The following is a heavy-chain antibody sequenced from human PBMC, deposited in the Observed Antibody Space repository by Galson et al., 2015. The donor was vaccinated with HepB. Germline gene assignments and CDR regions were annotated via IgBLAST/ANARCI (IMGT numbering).Heavy chain of an antibody. D-gene: IGHD4-17*01. V-gene: IGHV3-33*01. Sequence: SLRLSCAASGFIFSDYGMHWVRQAPGKGLEWVAVIYYDGSYQYSAASVTGRFTISRDNSKNTLYLQMNSLRVEDTAVYYCARAYYGDYARGGFDIWGQGTMVTVSS. J-gene: IGHJ3*02. CDR3: ARAYYGDYARGGFDI. CDR1: GFIFSDYG. CDR2: IYYDGSYQ.